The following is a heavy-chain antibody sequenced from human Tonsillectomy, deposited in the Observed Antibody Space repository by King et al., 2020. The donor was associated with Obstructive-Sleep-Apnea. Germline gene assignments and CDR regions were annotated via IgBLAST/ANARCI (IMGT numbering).Heavy chain of an antibody. V-gene: IGHV5-51*01. Sequence: EVQLVESGAEVKKPGESLKISCKGSGYSFTSYWIGWVRQMPGKGLEWMGIIYPGDSDTRYSPSFQGQVTISADKSISTAYLQWSSLKASDTAMYYCARQRPYCSSTSCSDYWGQGTLVTVSS. J-gene: IGHJ4*02. CDR2: IYPGDSDT. D-gene: IGHD2-2*01. CDR1: GYSFTSYW. CDR3: ARQRPYCSSTSCSDY.